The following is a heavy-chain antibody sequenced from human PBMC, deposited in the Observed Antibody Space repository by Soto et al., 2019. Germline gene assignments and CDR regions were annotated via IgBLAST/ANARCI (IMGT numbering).Heavy chain of an antibody. CDR1: GASISGTNYY. J-gene: IGHJ6*01. Sequence: SETLSLTCTVSGASISGTNYYWGWIRQPPGKGLDWIGSIHYTENTYYNPSLGSRVTMSVDTSRNQISLNLSSVTAADTAVYYCARASGQPCRKPFSIWGQGTTVTVSP. CDR3: ARASGQPCRKPFSI. CDR2: IHYTENT. V-gene: IGHV4-39*01. D-gene: IGHD3-3*02.